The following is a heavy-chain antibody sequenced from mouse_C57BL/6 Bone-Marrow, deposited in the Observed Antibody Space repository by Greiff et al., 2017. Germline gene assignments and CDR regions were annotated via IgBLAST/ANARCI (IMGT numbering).Heavy chain of an antibody. CDR2: IRLKSDNYAT. CDR1: GFTFSNYW. Sequence: EVQLKESGGGLVQPGGSMKLSCVASGFTFSNYWMNWVRQSPEKGLEWVAQIRLKSDNYATHYAESVKGRFTISRDDSKSSVYLQMNNLRAEDTGIYYCTGGSCYYAMDYWGQGTSVTVSS. D-gene: IGHD1-1*01. J-gene: IGHJ4*01. V-gene: IGHV6-3*01. CDR3: TGGSCYYAMDY.